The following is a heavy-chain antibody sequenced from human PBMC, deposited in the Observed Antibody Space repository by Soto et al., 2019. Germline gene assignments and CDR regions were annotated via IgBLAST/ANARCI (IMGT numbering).Heavy chain of an antibody. V-gene: IGHV4-59*01. CDR1: GGSISSYG. J-gene: IGHJ4*02. CDR3: ARGDTYFDY. CDR2: IYYSGST. D-gene: IGHD5-18*01. Sequence: SETLSLTCTVSGGSISSYGWSWIRQPPGKGLEWIGYIYYSGSTNYNPSLKSRVTISVDTSKNQFSLKLTSVTAADTAVYYCARGDTYFDYWGQGTLVTVSS.